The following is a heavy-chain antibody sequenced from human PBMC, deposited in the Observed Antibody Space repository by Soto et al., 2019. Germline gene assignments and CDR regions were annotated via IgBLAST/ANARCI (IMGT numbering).Heavy chain of an antibody. CDR1: GYTFTSYG. Sequence: GASVKVSCKASGYTFTSYGISWVRQAPGQGLEWMGWISAYNGNTNYAQKLQGRVTMTTDTSTSTAYMELRSLRSDDTAVYYCARVILGIVDYCYYYGMDGWGQGTTVTVSS. D-gene: IGHD7-27*01. J-gene: IGHJ6*02. V-gene: IGHV1-18*01. CDR2: ISAYNGNT. CDR3: ARVILGIVDYCYYYGMDG.